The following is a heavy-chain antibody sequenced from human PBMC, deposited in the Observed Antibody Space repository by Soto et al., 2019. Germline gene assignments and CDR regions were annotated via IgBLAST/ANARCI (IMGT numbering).Heavy chain of an antibody. Sequence: PSETLSLTCAVYGGSFSGYYWSWIRQPPGKGLEWIGEINHSGSTNYNPSLKSRVTISVDTSKNQFSLKLSSVTAADTAVYYCARGLRYSSGWSARGGDYWGQRTLVTVSS. V-gene: IGHV4-34*01. D-gene: IGHD6-19*01. J-gene: IGHJ4*02. CDR3: ARGLRYSSGWSARGGDY. CDR1: GGSFSGYY. CDR2: INHSGST.